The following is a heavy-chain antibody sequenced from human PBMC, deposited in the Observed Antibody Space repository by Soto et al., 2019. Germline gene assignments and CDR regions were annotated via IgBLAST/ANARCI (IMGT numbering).Heavy chain of an antibody. Sequence: SETLSLTCSVSGGSIRSTTYDWAWVRQPPGKGLEWIASIYYSGTAYYHPSLKSRVTMSVDTPKNQVSLKLSSVTAADTAVYYCVRHWSSSGNNWFDPWGQGTQVTVSS. CDR3: VRHWSSSGNNWFDP. CDR2: IYYSGTA. V-gene: IGHV4-39*01. CDR1: GGSIRSTTYD. J-gene: IGHJ5*02. D-gene: IGHD1-1*01.